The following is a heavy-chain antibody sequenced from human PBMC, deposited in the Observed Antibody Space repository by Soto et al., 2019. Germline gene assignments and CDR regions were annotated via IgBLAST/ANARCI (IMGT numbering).Heavy chain of an antibody. CDR3: TTDHPYNYDSSCYDH. CDR1: GFIFSNAW. V-gene: IGHV3-15*07. CDR2: IKSKTDGGTT. D-gene: IGHD3-22*01. Sequence: GGSLRLSCAGSGFIFSNAWINWVRQAPGKGLEWVGHIKSKTDGGTTDYAAPVKGRFTISRDDSKNTVFLQMNSLKTEDTAVYYCTTDHPYNYDSSCYDHWGQGTLVTVSS. J-gene: IGHJ4*02.